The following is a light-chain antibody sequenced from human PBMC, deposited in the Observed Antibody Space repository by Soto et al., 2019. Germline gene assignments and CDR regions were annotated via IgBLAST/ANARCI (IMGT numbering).Light chain of an antibody. CDR3: QQYDILPRT. Sequence: DIQMTQSPSSLSASEGHRVTITCRASQDISNYLSWYQYKPGKAPKLLIYDASNLKEGDPSRFSGSGSGTHFTFSISSLQPEDIATYYCQQYDILPRTFGQGTRVDIK. CDR2: DAS. V-gene: IGKV1-33*01. CDR1: QDISNY. J-gene: IGKJ1*01.